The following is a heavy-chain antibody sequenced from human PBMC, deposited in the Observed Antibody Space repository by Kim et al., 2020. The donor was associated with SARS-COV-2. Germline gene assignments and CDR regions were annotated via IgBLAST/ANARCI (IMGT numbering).Heavy chain of an antibody. CDR2: MNQDGNTK. D-gene: IGHD6-6*01. CDR1: GLTFSTYW. Sequence: GGSLRLSCAASGLTFSTYWMSWFRQAPGQGLEWVAIMNQDGNTKYYVDSVKGRFTISRDNAKNSLYLQMNSLRAEDTAMYYCVPDSRSRPSPMDVWGQGTTVTVSS. V-gene: IGHV3-7*01. J-gene: IGHJ6*02. CDR3: VPDSRSRPSPMDV.